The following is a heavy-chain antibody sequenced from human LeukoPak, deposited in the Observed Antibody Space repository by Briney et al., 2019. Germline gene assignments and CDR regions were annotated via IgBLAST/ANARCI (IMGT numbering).Heavy chain of an antibody. CDR2: ISGSGGST. CDR1: GFTFSSYA. D-gene: IGHD2-15*01. V-gene: IGHV3-23*01. J-gene: IGHJ4*02. CDR3: AKWFCSGGSCYSFPALPPGPYFDY. Sequence: GGPLRLSCAASGFTFSSYAMSWVRQAPGKGLEWVSAISGSGGSTYYADSVKGRFTISRDNSKNTLYLQMNSLRAEDTAVYYCAKWFCSGGSCYSFPALPPGPYFDYWGQGTLVTVSS.